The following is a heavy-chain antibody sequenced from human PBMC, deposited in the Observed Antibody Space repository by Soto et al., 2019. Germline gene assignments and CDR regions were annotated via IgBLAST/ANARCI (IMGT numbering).Heavy chain of an antibody. D-gene: IGHD3-3*01. V-gene: IGHV3-30-3*01. Sequence: GGSLRLSCAASGFTFSSYAMHWVRQAPGKGLEWVAVISYDGSNKYYADSVKGRFTISRDNSKNTLYLQMNSLRAEDTAVYYCARSYYDFWSTSYYYYGMDVWGQGTTVTVSS. J-gene: IGHJ6*02. CDR2: ISYDGSNK. CDR1: GFTFSSYA. CDR3: ARSYYDFWSTSYYYYGMDV.